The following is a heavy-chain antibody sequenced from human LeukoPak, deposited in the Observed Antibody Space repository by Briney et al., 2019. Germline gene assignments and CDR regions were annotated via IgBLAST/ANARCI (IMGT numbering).Heavy chain of an antibody. J-gene: IGHJ4*02. D-gene: IGHD6-13*01. CDR3: AKFISSSWRGFDY. CDR1: GFTFSSYA. CDR2: ISSSGGST. Sequence: PGGSLRLFCAASGFTFSSYAMSWVRQAPGKGLEWVSSISSSGGSTFYADSVKGRFTVSRDNSKNTLYLQMNSLRAEDTAVYYCAKFISSSWRGFDYWGQGTLVTVSS. V-gene: IGHV3-23*01.